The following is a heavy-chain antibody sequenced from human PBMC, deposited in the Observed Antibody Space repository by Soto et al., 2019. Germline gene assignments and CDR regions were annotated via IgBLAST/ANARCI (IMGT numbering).Heavy chain of an antibody. V-gene: IGHV1-3*05. CDR2: INAGNGNT. J-gene: IGHJ4*02. Sequence: QVQLVQSGAEEKKPGASVKVSCKASGYTFTSYAMHWVRQAPGQRLEWMGWINAGNGNTKYSQKFQGRVTITRDTSASTAYMELSSLRSEDTAVYYCARAGCGGDCLPYWGQGTLVTVSS. CDR1: GYTFTSYA. CDR3: ARAGCGGDCLPY. D-gene: IGHD2-21*02.